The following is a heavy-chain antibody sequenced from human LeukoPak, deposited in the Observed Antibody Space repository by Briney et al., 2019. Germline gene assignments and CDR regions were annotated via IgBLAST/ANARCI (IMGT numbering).Heavy chain of an antibody. D-gene: IGHD3-3*01. V-gene: IGHV3-15*01. J-gene: IGHJ3*02. Sequence: GGSLRLSCAASGFTFSNAWMSWVRQAPGKGLEWVGRIKSKTDGGTTDYAAPVKGRFTISRDDSKNTLYLQMNSLKTEDTAVYYCTLSYYDFWSGYYHDAFDIWGQGTMVTVSS. CDR3: TLSYYDFWSGYYHDAFDI. CDR1: GFTFSNAW. CDR2: IKSKTDGGTT.